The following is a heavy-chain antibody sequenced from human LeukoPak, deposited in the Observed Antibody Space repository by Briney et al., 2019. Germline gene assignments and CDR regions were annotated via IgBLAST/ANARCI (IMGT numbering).Heavy chain of an antibody. J-gene: IGHJ4*02. V-gene: IGHV4-4*09. D-gene: IGHD1-26*01. CDR2: IYTSGST. CDR3: AGYSGSHEHFDY. Sequence: SETLSLTCTVSGGSISSYYWSWIRQPPGKGLEWIGYIYTSGSTNYNPSLKSRVTISVDTSKNQFSLKLSSVTAADTAVYYCAGYSGSHEHFDYWGQGTLVTVSS. CDR1: GGSISSYY.